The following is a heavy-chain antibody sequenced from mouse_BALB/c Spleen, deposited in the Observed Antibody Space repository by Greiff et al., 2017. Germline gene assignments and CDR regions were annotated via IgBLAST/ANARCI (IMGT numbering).Heavy chain of an antibody. J-gene: IGHJ2*01. D-gene: IGHD2-3*01. V-gene: IGHV5-6*01. CDR2: ISSGGSYT. CDR1: GFTFSSYG. CDR3: ARLRDDGYYEGVGYFDY. Sequence: EVMLVESGGDLVKPGGSLKLSCAASGFTFSSYGMSWVRQTPDKRLEWVATISSGGSYTYYPDSVKGRFTISRDNAKNTLYLQMSSLKSEDTAMYYCARLRDDGYYEGVGYFDYWGQGTTLTVSS.